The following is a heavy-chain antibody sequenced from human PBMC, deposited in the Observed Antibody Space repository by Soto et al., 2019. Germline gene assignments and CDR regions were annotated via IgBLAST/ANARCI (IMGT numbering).Heavy chain of an antibody. D-gene: IGHD2-2*01. CDR1: GDGFSNYG. CDR2: IMPFIDTS. V-gene: IGHV1-69*06. Sequence: SVKVSCKASGDGFSNYGFNWVRQAPGQGLEWLGGIMPFIDTSTYAQMLQGRVTITADKSTSTVYMELSSLKSDDTAVYYCARGGYASSYRFDYWGQGTLVTVS. J-gene: IGHJ4*02. CDR3: ARGGYASSYRFDY.